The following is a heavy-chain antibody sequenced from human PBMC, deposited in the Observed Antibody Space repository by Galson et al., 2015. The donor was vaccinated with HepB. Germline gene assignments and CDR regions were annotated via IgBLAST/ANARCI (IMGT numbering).Heavy chain of an antibody. CDR2: ISGRGGST. D-gene: IGHD2-2*01. CDR3: ARRLEYCSGTPCYDAFDI. V-gene: IGHV3-23*01. CDR1: GFTFSIYA. J-gene: IGHJ3*02. Sequence: SLRLSCAASGFTFSIYAMHWARQAPGKGLEWVSTISGRGGSTYYADSVKGRFTISRDNSKNTLYLHMNSLRAEDTAVYYCARRLEYCSGTPCYDAFDIWGQGTLVTVSS.